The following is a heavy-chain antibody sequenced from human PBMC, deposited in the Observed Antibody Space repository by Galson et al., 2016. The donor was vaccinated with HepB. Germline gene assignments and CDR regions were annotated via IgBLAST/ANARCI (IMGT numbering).Heavy chain of an antibody. CDR1: GYTFSSYG. V-gene: IGHV1-18*01. Sequence: SVKVSCKASGYTFSSYGVTWVRQAPGQGLEWMGWISGYDGSTTYAQKFQARITMTADTSTSTAYMELRSLRSDDTAIYFCARGHPDRPNRKASGIWGQGTMVTVSS. CDR3: ARGHPDRPNRKASGI. D-gene: IGHD3-22*01. J-gene: IGHJ3*02. CDR2: ISGYDGST.